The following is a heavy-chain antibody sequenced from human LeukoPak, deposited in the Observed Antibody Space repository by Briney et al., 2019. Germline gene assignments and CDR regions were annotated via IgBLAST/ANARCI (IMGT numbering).Heavy chain of an antibody. CDR3: ARSGLATYFDY. CDR1: GDTFSGND. CDR2: IYNSGNR. J-gene: IGHJ4*02. V-gene: IGHV3-66*01. Sequence: GGSLRLSCAASGDTFSGNDMNWVRQAPGKGLEWVSVIYNSGNRYYTDSIKGRFTISSDSSKNTLFLQMNSLRVEDTAVYYCARSGLATYFDYWGQGTLVTVSS. D-gene: IGHD3-10*01.